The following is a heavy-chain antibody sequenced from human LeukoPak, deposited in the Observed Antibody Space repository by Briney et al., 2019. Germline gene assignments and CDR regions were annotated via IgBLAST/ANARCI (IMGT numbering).Heavy chain of an antibody. V-gene: IGHV3-7*01. J-gene: IGHJ5*02. Sequence: GGSLRLSCAASGFTFSSYWMSWVRQAPGKGLEWVANIKQDGSEKYYVDSVKGRFTISRDNAKNSLYLQMNSLRAEDTAVYYCARDVDYYDSYNWFDPWGQGTLVTVSS. CDR2: IKQDGSEK. D-gene: IGHD3-22*01. CDR1: GFTFSSYW. CDR3: ARDVDYYDSYNWFDP.